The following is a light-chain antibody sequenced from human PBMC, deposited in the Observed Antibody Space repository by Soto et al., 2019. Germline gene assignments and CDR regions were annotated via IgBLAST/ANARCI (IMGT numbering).Light chain of an antibody. CDR3: TQYHNWLMLS. Sequence: IVWTRSPASLSLSPGGRGTLTSRIRRSVRNYLAWYEVKPGQAPRLLIYGASTRATGIPARFSGSGCGTEFNLTISSLQSEDFAISYCTQYHNWLMLSFGGGTKVDIK. J-gene: IGKJ4*01. CDR1: RSVRNY. V-gene: IGKV3-15*01. CDR2: GAS.